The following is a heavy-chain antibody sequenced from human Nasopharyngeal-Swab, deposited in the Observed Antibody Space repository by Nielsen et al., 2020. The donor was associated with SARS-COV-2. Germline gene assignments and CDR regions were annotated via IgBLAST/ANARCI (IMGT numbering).Heavy chain of an antibody. V-gene: IGHV4-61*01. CDR2: FFYSGTP. CDR3: ARDSSGWRY. CDR1: GGSISSSSYY. D-gene: IGHD6-19*01. J-gene: IGHJ4*02. Sequence: SETLSLTCTVSGGSISSSSYYWSWVRQPPGKGLEWIGNFFYSGTPNYNPSLKSRVTISVDAPRNQFSLRLNSVTSADTAMYYCARDSSGWRYWGQGTLVTVSS.